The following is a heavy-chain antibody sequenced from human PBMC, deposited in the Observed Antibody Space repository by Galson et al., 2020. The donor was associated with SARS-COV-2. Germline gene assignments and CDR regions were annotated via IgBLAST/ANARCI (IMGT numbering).Heavy chain of an antibody. CDR1: GFTFSSYA. D-gene: IGHD5-12*01. CDR2: ISYDGSNK. Sequence: GGSLRLSCAASGFTFSSYAMHWVRQAPGKGLEWVAVISYDGSNKYYADSVKGRFTISRDNSKNTLYLQMNSLRAEDTAVYYCARSFDGGYNWFDPWGQGTLVTVSS. J-gene: IGHJ5*02. CDR3: ARSFDGGYNWFDP. V-gene: IGHV3-30*04.